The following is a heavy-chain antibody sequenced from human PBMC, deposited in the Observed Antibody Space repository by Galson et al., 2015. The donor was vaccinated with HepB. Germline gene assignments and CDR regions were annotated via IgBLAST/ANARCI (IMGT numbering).Heavy chain of an antibody. J-gene: IGHJ4*02. D-gene: IGHD6-13*01. V-gene: IGHV3-21*01. CDR1: GFTFSRYS. CDR3: ARFGLAVAGFDY. Sequence: SLRLSCAASGFTFSRYSMNWVRQAPGKGLEWVSSISSSSNYIYYADLVKGRFTISRDNAKNSLYLQMKSLRAEDTAVYYCARFGLAVAGFDYWGQGTLVTVSS. CDR2: ISSSSNYI.